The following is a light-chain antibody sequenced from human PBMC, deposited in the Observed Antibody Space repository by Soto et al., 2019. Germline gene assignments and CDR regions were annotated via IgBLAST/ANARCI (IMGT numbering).Light chain of an antibody. V-gene: IGKV3-11*01. CDR1: QSVGSY. Sequence: ESVLTQSPATLSLSPGERVSLSCRASQSVGSYFAWYQQKPGQPPRLLIYDASKRAPGIPARFSGSGSGTDFTLTISSLETEDFAVYYCQQRSHWPSFTFGPGTTVDV. CDR3: QQRSHWPSFT. J-gene: IGKJ3*01. CDR2: DAS.